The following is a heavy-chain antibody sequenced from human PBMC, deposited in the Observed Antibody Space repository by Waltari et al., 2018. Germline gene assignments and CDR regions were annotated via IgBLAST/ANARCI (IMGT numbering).Heavy chain of an antibody. V-gene: IGHV3-74*01. J-gene: IGHJ5*01. D-gene: IGHD6-19*01. CDR2: IKEDGRTT. CDR1: GFSFSSYW. CDR3: TRDLAGRDDS. Sequence: EVRLVESGGGLVQPGGSLRLSCAASGFSFSSYWRHWVRQAPGKGLVWVARIKEDGRTTTYADSVKGRFTISRDNAKNTVYLQMNSLRAEDTAVYYCTRDLAGRDDSWGQGTLVTVSS.